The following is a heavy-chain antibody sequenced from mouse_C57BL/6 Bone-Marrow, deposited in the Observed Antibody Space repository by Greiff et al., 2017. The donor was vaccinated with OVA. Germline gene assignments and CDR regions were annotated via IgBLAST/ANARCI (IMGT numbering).Heavy chain of an antibody. CDR2: IDPENGDT. Sequence: VQLQQSGAELVRPGASVKLSCTASGFNIKDDYMHWVKQRPEQGLEWIGWIDPENGDTEYASKFQGKAPITADTSSNTAYLQISSLTSEDTAVDYCTTALLITTVVATETMDYWGQGTSVTASS. CDR3: TTALLITTVVATETMDY. D-gene: IGHD1-1*01. V-gene: IGHV14-4*01. J-gene: IGHJ4*01. CDR1: GFNIKDDY.